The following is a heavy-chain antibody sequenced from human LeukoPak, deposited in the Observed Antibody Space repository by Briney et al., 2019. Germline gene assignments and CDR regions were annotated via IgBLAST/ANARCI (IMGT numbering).Heavy chain of an antibody. V-gene: IGHV1-46*01. D-gene: IGHD2-2*02. Sequence: ASVKVSCKASGYTFTSYGISWVRQAPGQGLEWMGIINPSGGSTSYAQKFQGRVTMTRDTSTGTVYMELSSLRSEDTAVYYCARAGIVVVPAAIVNWFDPWGQGTLVSVSS. CDR2: INPSGGST. CDR3: ARAGIVVVPAAIVNWFDP. CDR1: GYTFTSYG. J-gene: IGHJ5*02.